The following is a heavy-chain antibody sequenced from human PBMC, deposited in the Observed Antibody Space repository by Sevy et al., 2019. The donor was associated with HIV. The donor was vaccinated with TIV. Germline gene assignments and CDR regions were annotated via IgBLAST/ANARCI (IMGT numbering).Heavy chain of an antibody. V-gene: IGHV3-48*01. CDR3: ASQRGGYERLYYFDY. J-gene: IGHJ4*02. CDR2: MSNTGSTI. D-gene: IGHD5-12*01. CDR1: GFSFSIYS. Sequence: GGSLRLSCAASGFSFSIYSMNWVRQAPGRGLEWVSYMSNTGSTIHYADSVKGRFTISRDNDKNSLYLQMNSLRAEDTAVYYCASQRGGYERLYYFDYWGQGTLVTVSS.